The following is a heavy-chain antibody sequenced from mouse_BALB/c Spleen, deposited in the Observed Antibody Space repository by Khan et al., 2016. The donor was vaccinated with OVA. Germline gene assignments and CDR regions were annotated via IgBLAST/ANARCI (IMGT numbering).Heavy chain of an antibody. D-gene: IGHD1-2*01. CDR3: AISITTAKGDYYAMDY. CDR1: GFTFSSYG. Sequence: EVELVESGGDLVKPGGSLKLSCAASGFTFSSYGMSWVRQTPDKRLEWVATISSGGHYTYFPDSVRGRFTISRDNAKNTLYLQMSSLKSEDTAIYYWAISITTAKGDYYAMDYWGQGTSVTVSS. CDR2: ISSGGHYT. V-gene: IGHV5-6*01. J-gene: IGHJ4*01.